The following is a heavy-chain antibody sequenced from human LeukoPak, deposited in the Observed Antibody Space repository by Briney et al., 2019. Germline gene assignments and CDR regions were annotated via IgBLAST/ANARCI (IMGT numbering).Heavy chain of an antibody. J-gene: IGHJ6*03. CDR2: MSFDGSHI. V-gene: IGHV3-30*08. Sequence: GGSLRLSCAASPFTFSSHAMNWVRQAPGKGLDWVAVMSFDGSHIYYADSVKGRFTISRDNSNNTLFLQMNSLDADDTAVYYCARGGTYYYQYYYMDVWGKGTTVTVSS. CDR1: PFTFSSHA. CDR3: ARGGTYYYQYYYMDV. D-gene: IGHD3-16*01.